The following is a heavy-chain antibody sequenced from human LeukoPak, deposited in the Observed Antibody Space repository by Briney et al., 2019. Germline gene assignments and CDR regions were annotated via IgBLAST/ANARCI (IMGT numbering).Heavy chain of an antibody. D-gene: IGHD3-22*01. Sequence: GGSLRLSCAASGFTFSSYAMYWVRQAPGKGLEWVAVISYDGSNKYYADSVKGRFTISRDNSKNTLYLQMNSLRAEDTAVYYCARVPTHYYDSSGYYPYYFDYWGQGTLVTVSS. V-gene: IGHV3-30-3*01. CDR1: GFTFSSYA. J-gene: IGHJ4*02. CDR2: ISYDGSNK. CDR3: ARVPTHYYDSSGYYPYYFDY.